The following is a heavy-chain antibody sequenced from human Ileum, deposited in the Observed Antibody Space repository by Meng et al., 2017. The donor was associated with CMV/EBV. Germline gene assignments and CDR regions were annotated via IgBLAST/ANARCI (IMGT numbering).Heavy chain of an antibody. CDR3: ASGDSLRAVDF. CDR2: IYYSGGT. J-gene: IGHJ4*02. Sequence: QLQQWGAGLLKPSEPLSLTCTVSGASISRSTYYWGWIRQPPGKGLEWIGSIYYSGGTYYNPSLKSRVTISVDTSKNQFSLKLNSVTAADTAVYYCASGDSLRAVDFWGQGTLVTVSS. D-gene: IGHD2-21*02. CDR1: GASISRSTYY. V-gene: IGHV4-39*07.